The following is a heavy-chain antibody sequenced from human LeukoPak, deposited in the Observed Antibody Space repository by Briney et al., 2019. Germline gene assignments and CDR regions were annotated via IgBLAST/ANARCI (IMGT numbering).Heavy chain of an antibody. CDR2: ISAYNGNT. J-gene: IGHJ5*02. CDR1: GYTPTSYG. CDR3: ARDPCTGGVCLNWFDP. V-gene: IGHV1-18*01. D-gene: IGHD2-8*02. Sequence: ASLKVSPTPSGYTPTSYGTSSVPPAPEQGLERMGWISAYNGNTNYAQKLQGRVTMTTDTSTSTAYMELRSLRSDDTAVYYCARDPCTGGVCLNWFDPWGQGTLVTVSS.